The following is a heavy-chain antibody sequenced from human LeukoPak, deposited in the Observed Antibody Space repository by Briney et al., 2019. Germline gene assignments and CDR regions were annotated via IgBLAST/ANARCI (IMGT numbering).Heavy chain of an antibody. Sequence: GASVKVSCNASGGTFSSYAISWVRQAPGQGLEWMGGIIPIFGTANYAQKFQGRVTITTDESTSTAYMEVRRLRSEDRAVYYCARGQREYSSSSKGYYYYYYMDVWGKGTTVTVSS. CDR3: ARGQREYSSSSKGYYYYYYMDV. J-gene: IGHJ6*03. CDR1: GGTFSSYA. CDR2: IIPIFGTA. V-gene: IGHV1-69*05. D-gene: IGHD6-6*01.